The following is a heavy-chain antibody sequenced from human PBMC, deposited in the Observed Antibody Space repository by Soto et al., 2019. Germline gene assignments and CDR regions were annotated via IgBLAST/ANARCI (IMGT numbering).Heavy chain of an antibody. CDR2: INAGNGNT. V-gene: IGHV1-3*01. CDR3: ARGVGTALASYFDY. Sequence: ASVKVSCKASGYTFTSYAMHWVRQAPGQRLEWMGWINAGNGNTKYSQKFQGRVTITRDTSASTAYMELSSLRSEDTAVYYCARGVGTALASYFDYWAQGTLVPAPQ. CDR1: GYTFTSYA. J-gene: IGHJ4*02. D-gene: IGHD6-19*01.